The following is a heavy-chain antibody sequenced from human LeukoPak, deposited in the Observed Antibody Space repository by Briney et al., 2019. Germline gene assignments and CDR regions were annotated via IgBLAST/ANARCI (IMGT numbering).Heavy chain of an antibody. D-gene: IGHD3-22*01. CDR1: GFTFSSYA. CDR2: ISGSGGRT. V-gene: IGHV3-23*01. Sequence: PGGSLRLSCAASGFTFSSYAMSWVRQAPGKGLEWVSTISGSGGRTYYADSVKGRFTISRDNSKNTLYLQMNSLRAEDTAVYYCAKDPYYYDSSGYPKWFDPWGQGTLVTVSS. CDR3: AKDPYYYDSSGYPKWFDP. J-gene: IGHJ5*02.